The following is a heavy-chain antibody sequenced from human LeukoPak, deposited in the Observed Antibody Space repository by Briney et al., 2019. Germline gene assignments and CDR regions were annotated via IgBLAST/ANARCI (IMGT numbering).Heavy chain of an antibody. CDR1: GGSISSGGYY. CDR3: AREAIDTAMVPRGGDY. V-gene: IGHV4-30-2*01. J-gene: IGHJ4*02. Sequence: PSQTLSLTCTVSGGSISSGGYYWSWIRQPPGKGLEWIGYIYHSGSTYYNPSLKSRVTISVDRSKNQFSLKLSSVTAADTAVYYCAREAIDTAMVPRGGDYWGQGTLVTVSS. D-gene: IGHD5-18*01. CDR2: IYHSGST.